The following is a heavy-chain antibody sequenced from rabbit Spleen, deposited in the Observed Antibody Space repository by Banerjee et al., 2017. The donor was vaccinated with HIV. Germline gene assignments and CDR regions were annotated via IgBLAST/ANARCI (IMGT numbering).Heavy chain of an antibody. V-gene: IGHV1S40*01. D-gene: IGHD6-1*01. CDR1: GFSFSSTYY. CDR2: KYASSGSA. CDR3: ARSYSDGYNGYDAFDP. Sequence: QSLEESGGDLVKPGASLTLTCTASGFSFSSTYYMCWVRQAPGKGLELIACKYASSGSAHYASWAKGRFTMSRTSSTTVTLQMTSLTVADTATYFCARSYSDGYNGYDAFDPWGPGTLVT. J-gene: IGHJ2*01.